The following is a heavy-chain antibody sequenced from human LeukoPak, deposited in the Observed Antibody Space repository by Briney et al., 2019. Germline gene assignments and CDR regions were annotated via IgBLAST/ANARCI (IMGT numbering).Heavy chain of an antibody. J-gene: IGHJ4*02. CDR3: ARKFGEFPHFDY. D-gene: IGHD3-10*01. CDR2: IYHSGST. V-gene: IGHV4-30-2*01. CDR1: GGSISSGGYS. Sequence: PSETLSLTCAVSGGSISSGGYSWSWIRQPPGKGLEWIGYIYHSGSTYYNPSLKSRVTISVDRSKNQFSLKLSSVTAADTAVYYCARKFGEFPHFDYWGQGTLVTVSS.